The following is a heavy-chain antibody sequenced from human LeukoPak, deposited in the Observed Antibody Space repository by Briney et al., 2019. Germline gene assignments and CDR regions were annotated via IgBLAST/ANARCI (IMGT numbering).Heavy chain of an antibody. CDR2: ISGSGRTT. CDR1: GFTFSNHA. D-gene: IGHD2-15*01. J-gene: IGHJ4*02. Sequence: RSGGSLRLSCAASGFTFSNHAMRWVRQAPGKGLQWVSVISGSGRTTEYADSVKGRFTISRDNSKNTLSLQMNSLRVEDTAIYYCAKNVVVKRYFDYWGQGTLITVSS. CDR3: AKNVVVKRYFDY. V-gene: IGHV3-23*01.